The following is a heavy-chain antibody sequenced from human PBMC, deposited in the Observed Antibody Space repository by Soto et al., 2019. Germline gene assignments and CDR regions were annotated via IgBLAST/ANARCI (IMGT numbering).Heavy chain of an antibody. V-gene: IGHV3-23*01. Sequence: GGSLRLSCAASGFIFSSYGMSWVRQAPGKGLEWVSAISISGGSTYYAESVKGRFTISRDNSKNTLYLQMNSLRAEDTAIFYCARDRSWLEPFDYWGQGTLVTVSS. CDR1: GFIFSSYG. D-gene: IGHD6-19*01. J-gene: IGHJ4*02. CDR2: ISISGGST. CDR3: ARDRSWLEPFDY.